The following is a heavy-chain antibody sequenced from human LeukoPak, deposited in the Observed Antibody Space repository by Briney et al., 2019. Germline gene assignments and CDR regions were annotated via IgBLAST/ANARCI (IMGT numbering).Heavy chain of an antibody. Sequence: PGGSLRLSCAASGFTFSTYTMNWIRQAPGKGLEWVSSISSSSSYLYYSDSVKGRFTISRDNARNSLYLQMNSLRVDGTAVYYCARGMELVDYWGQGTLVTVSS. CDR2: ISSSSSYL. CDR3: ARGMELVDY. D-gene: IGHD1-26*01. V-gene: IGHV3-21*01. CDR1: GFTFSTYT. J-gene: IGHJ4*02.